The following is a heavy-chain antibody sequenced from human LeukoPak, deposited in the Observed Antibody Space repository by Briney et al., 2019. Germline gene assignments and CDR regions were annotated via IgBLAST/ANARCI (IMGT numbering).Heavy chain of an antibody. J-gene: IGHJ4*02. CDR1: GGSISSSSYY. Sequence: PSETLSLTRTVSGGSISSSSYYWGWIRQPPGKGLEWIGSIYYSGSTYYNPSLKSRVTISVDTSKNQFSLKLSSVTAADTAVYYCARVGVVRGVIDFDYWGQGTLVTVSS. V-gene: IGHV4-39*07. D-gene: IGHD3-10*01. CDR3: ARVGVVRGVIDFDY. CDR2: IYYSGST.